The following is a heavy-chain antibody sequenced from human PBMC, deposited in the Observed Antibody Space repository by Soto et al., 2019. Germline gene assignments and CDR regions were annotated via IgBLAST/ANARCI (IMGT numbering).Heavy chain of an antibody. Sequence: QVQLQESGPGLVKPSQTLSLTCTVSGGSISSGGYYWSWIRQHPGKGLEWIGYIYYSGSTYYNPSLKSRVTRSVDTSKNQFSLKLSSVTAADTAVYYCAGVSNGITMIVVAQGPYYFDYWGQGTLVTVSS. J-gene: IGHJ4*02. V-gene: IGHV4-31*03. CDR1: GGSISSGGYY. CDR2: IYYSGST. CDR3: AGVSNGITMIVVAQGPYYFDY. D-gene: IGHD3-22*01.